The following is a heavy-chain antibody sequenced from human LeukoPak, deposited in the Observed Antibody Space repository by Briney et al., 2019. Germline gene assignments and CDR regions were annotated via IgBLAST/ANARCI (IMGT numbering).Heavy chain of an antibody. CDR1: GYTFTSYY. CDR3: ARVATSDFWSGYYYYGMDV. J-gene: IGHJ6*02. D-gene: IGHD3-3*01. V-gene: IGHV1-46*01. Sequence: ASVKVSCKASGYTFTSYYMHWVRQAPGQGLEWMGIINPSGGSTSYAQKFQGRVTMTRDTSTSTVYMELSSLRSEDTAVYYCARVATSDFWSGYYYYGMDVWGQGTTVTVSS. CDR2: INPSGGST.